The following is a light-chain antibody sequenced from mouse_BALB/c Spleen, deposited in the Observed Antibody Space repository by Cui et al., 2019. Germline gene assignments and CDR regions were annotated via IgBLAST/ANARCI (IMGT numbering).Light chain of an antibody. CDR1: QDINSY. Sequence: DIKMTQSPSSMYASLGERVTISCKASQDINSYLRWFQQKPGKSPKTLIYRANRLVDGVPSRFSGSGSGQDYSLTSSSLEYEDMGIYYCLQYDEFPFTFGSGTKLEIK. CDR2: RAN. J-gene: IGKJ4*01. V-gene: IGKV14-111*01. CDR3: LQYDEFPFT.